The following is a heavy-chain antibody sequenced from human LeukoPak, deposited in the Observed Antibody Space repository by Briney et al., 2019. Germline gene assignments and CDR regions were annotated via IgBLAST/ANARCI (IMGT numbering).Heavy chain of an antibody. CDR2: ISYDGSSK. CDR3: AKDDNDYHLDY. J-gene: IGHJ4*02. V-gene: IGHV3-30*18. Sequence: PGGSLRLSCAASGFTFSSYGMHWVRQAPGKGLEWVAVISYDGSSKYYADSVKGRFTISRVNSKSTLYLQMNSLRAEDTAVYYCAKDDNDYHLDYWGQGTLVTVSS. CDR1: GFTFSSYG. D-gene: IGHD4-11*01.